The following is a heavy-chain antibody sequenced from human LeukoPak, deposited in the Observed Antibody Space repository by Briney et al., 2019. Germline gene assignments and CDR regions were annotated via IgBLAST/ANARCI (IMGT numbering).Heavy chain of an antibody. Sequence: GGSLRLSCVGSGFTFRSHAMSWVRQAPEKGLEFVSGIYENGGTAYYADSVKGRFTISRDNSKNTLYLQMNSLRAEDTAVYYCAKDRGSYLFDYWGQGTLVTVSS. CDR1: GFTFRSHA. CDR3: AKDRGSYLFDY. D-gene: IGHD1-26*01. V-gene: IGHV3-23*01. J-gene: IGHJ4*02. CDR2: IYENGGTA.